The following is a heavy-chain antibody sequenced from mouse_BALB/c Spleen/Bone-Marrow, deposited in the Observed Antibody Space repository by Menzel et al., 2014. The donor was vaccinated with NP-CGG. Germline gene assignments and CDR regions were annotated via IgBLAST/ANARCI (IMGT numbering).Heavy chain of an antibody. V-gene: IGHV1S81*02. Sequence: VQLVESGAELVKPGASVKLSCKASGYTFTSYWMHWVKQRPGQGLEWIGEINPSNGRTNYNEKFKIKATLTVDKSSSTAYMQLSSLTSEDSAVYYCAGYRGAYWGQGTLVTVSA. CDR1: GYTFTSYW. CDR3: AGYRGAY. D-gene: IGHD2-12*01. CDR2: INPSNGRT. J-gene: IGHJ3*01.